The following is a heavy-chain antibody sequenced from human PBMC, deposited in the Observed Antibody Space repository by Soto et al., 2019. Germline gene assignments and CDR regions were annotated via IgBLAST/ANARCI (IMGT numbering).Heavy chain of an antibody. CDR2: FDPEDGET. CDR1: GYTLTELS. CDR3: ATTRLWAYYFDY. J-gene: IGHJ4*02. Sequence: VASVKVSCKVSGYTLTELSMHWVRQAPGKGLEWMGGFDPEDGETIYAQKFQGRVTMTEDTSTDTAYMELSSLRSEDTTVYYCATTRLWAYYFDYWAREPWSPSPQ. D-gene: IGHD1-26*01. V-gene: IGHV1-24*01.